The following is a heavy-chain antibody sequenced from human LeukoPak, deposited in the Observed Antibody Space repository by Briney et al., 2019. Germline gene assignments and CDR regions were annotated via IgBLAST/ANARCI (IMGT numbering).Heavy chain of an antibody. CDR2: VWYDGTNK. Sequence: PGGSLRLSCAASGFTFSSYAMHWVRQAPGQGLEWVAVVWYDGTNKYYADSVKGRFTISRDNSKNTLYLQMNSLTAEDTAVYYCARAVYYSNYLGYWGQGTLVTVSS. CDR1: GFTFSSYA. CDR3: ARAVYYSNYLGY. V-gene: IGHV3-33*01. J-gene: IGHJ4*01. D-gene: IGHD3-10*01.